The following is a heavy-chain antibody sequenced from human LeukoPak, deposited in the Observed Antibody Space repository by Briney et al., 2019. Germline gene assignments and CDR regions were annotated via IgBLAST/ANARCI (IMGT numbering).Heavy chain of an antibody. D-gene: IGHD2-2*01. Sequence: ASVNVSCKASGYTFTSYGISWVRQAPGQGLEGMGWISAYNGNTNYAQKLQGRVTMTTDTSTSTAYMELRSLRSDDTAVYYCARDLVVPAAIEGTPNWFDPWGQGTLVTVSS. CDR3: ARDLVVPAAIEGTPNWFDP. J-gene: IGHJ5*02. CDR1: GYTFTSYG. V-gene: IGHV1-18*04. CDR2: ISAYNGNT.